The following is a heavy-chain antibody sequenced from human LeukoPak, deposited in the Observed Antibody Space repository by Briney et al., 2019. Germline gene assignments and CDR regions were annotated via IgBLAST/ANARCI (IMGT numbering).Heavy chain of an antibody. J-gene: IGHJ4*02. CDR2: ISGSGVST. CDR1: GFTFSNYA. CDR3: ARGDYGSGSYYFDY. V-gene: IGHV3-23*01. Sequence: GGSLRLSCAASGFTFSNYAVSWVRQAPGKGLEWVSAISGSGVSTFYADSVKGRFTISRDNAKNSLYLQMNSLRAEDTAVYYCARGDYGSGSYYFDYWGQGTLVTVSS. D-gene: IGHD3-10*01.